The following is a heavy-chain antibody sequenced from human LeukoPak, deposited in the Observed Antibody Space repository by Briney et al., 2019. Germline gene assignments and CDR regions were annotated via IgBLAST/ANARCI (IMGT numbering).Heavy chain of an antibody. D-gene: IGHD5-12*01. Sequence: SETLSLTCAVYGGSFSSGGYSWSWIRQPPGKGLEWIGYIYHSGSTYYNPSLKSRVTISVDRSKNQFSLKLSSVTAADTAVYYCARVSGYDLRTYYFDYWGQGTLVTVSS. J-gene: IGHJ4*02. CDR1: GGSFSSGGYS. CDR2: IYHSGST. V-gene: IGHV4-30-2*01. CDR3: ARVSGYDLRTYYFDY.